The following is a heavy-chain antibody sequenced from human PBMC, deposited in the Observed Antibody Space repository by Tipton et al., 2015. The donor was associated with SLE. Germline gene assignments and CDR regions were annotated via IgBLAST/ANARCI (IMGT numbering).Heavy chain of an antibody. CDR3: ARGSSWDYFDY. D-gene: IGHD6-13*01. J-gene: IGHJ4*02. CDR1: GYTFTSYG. V-gene: IGHV1-18*01. Sequence: QLVQSGAEVKKPGASVKVSCKASGYTFTSYGISWVRQAPGQGPEWMGGIIPIFGTANYAQKLQGRVTMTTDTSTSTAYMELRSLRSDDTAVYYCARGSSWDYFDYWGQGTLVTVSS. CDR2: IIPIFGTA.